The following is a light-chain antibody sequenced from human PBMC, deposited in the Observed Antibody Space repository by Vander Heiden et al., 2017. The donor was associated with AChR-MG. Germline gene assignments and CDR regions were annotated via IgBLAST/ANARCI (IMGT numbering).Light chain of an antibody. CDR2: QNT. CDR3: QAWDGPTVV. CDR1: QLGNKY. J-gene: IGLJ2*01. Sequence: SFDLTQPPSVSVPPGQTATIACPADQLGNKYVCWYQQKPGQSPVQVIYQNTNRPTGNPERFSGSKSGTTATLTISGTQAVDEAYYYCQAWDGPTVVFGGGTKLTVL. V-gene: IGLV3-1*01.